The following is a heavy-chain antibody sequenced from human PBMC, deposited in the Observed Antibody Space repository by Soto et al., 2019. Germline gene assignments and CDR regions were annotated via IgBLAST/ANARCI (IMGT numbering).Heavy chain of an antibody. Sequence: ASLEVSCKASGYTFSRYAIHWVRQAPGQRLEWMGWMNAGNGNTKYSQKFEGKVTLTTDTSANTVYMELSSLRFEDTALYYCARDQKCRNWLDSGGQGFMVTVYS. J-gene: IGHJ5*01. CDR3: ARDQKCRNWLDS. V-gene: IGHV1-3*01. CDR1: GYTFSRYA. CDR2: MNAGNGNT.